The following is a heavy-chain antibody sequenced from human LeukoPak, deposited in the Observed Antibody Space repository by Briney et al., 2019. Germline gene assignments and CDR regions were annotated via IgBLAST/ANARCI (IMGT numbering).Heavy chain of an antibody. D-gene: IGHD6-13*01. CDR1: RFTFSSYS. Sequence: PGGSLRLSCAASRFTFSSYSMNWVRQAPGKGLEWVSSISSSSSYIYYADSVKGRFTISRDNAKNSLYLQMNSLRAEDTAVYYCARGVRIAAAGTSLDYWGQGTLVTVSS. J-gene: IGHJ4*02. CDR3: ARGVRIAAAGTSLDY. CDR2: ISSSSSYI. V-gene: IGHV3-21*01.